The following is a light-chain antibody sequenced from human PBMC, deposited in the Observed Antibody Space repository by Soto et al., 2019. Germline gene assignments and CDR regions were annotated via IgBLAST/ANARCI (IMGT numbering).Light chain of an antibody. V-gene: IGKV3-15*01. J-gene: IGKJ3*01. CDR1: QSVSTN. CDR2: AAS. Sequence: EIVVTQSPGILSVSPGDRATLSCRASQSVSTNLAWYQQKPGQAPTLLIYAASTRATGIPARFTGSGSGTDFTLTFASLQSEDFAVYYCQEYSKWPLFTFGPGTRVDIK. CDR3: QEYSKWPLFT.